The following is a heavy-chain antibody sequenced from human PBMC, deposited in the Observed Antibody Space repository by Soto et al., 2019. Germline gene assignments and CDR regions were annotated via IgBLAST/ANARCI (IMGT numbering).Heavy chain of an antibody. CDR3: ARVAAWAVAGITPDAFDI. J-gene: IGHJ3*02. V-gene: IGHV3-23*01. CDR1: GFTFSSYA. CDR2: ISGSGGST. Sequence: GGSLRLSCAASGFTFSSYAMSWVRQAPGKGLEWVSAISGSGGSTYYADSVKGRFTISRDNSKNTLYLQMNSLRAEDTAVYYCARVAAWAVAGITPDAFDIWGQGTMVTVSS. D-gene: IGHD6-19*01.